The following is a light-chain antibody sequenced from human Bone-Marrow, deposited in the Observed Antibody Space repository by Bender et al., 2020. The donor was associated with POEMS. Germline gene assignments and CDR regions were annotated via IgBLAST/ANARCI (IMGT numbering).Light chain of an antibody. J-gene: IGLJ1*01. V-gene: IGLV2-11*01. CDR3: CAYTTNSYV. CDR1: SSDVDVYDY. Sequence: QSALTQPRSVSGSPGQSVTISCTGTSSDVDVYDYVSWYQQHPGKAPKLMIYDVSQRPSGVPDRFSGSKSRNTAYLAISGLQAEDEGDYYCCAYTTNSYVFGTGTTVTVL. CDR2: DVS.